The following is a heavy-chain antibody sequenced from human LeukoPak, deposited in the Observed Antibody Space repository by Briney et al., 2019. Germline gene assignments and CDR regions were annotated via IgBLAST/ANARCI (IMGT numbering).Heavy chain of an antibody. V-gene: IGHV4-28*01. D-gene: IGHD3-3*02. CDR1: GYSVSSNHW. CDR3: ARIGPILGAAWVDY. CDR2: IFYAGST. J-gene: IGHJ4*02. Sequence: SDTLSLTCAVSGYSVSSNHWWGWIRQPPGKGLEWIGYIFYAGSTYYNPSLKSRVTMSVDTSKNQFSLRLSSVTAVDTAVYYCARIGPILGAAWVDYWGQGTLVSVSS.